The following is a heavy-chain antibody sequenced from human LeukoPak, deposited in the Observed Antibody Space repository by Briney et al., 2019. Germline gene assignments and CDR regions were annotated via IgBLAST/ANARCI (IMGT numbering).Heavy chain of an antibody. J-gene: IGHJ4*02. CDR2: IYTNGST. CDR3: AREYYDISH. D-gene: IGHD3-9*01. CDR1: GGSISSGSYY. Sequence: PSQTLSLTCTVSGGSISSGSYYWSWIRQPAGKGLEWIGRIYTNGSTNYNPSLKSRVTISVDTSKNQFSLKLSSVTAADTAVYYCAREYYDISHWGQGTLVTVSS. V-gene: IGHV4-61*02.